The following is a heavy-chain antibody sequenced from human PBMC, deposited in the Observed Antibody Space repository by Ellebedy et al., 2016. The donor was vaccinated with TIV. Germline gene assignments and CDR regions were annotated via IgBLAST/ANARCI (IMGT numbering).Heavy chain of an antibody. J-gene: IGHJ4*02. V-gene: IGHV4-38-2*02. CDR3: ARDYGAVAGIDY. Sequence: SETLSLXCTVSGYSISSGYYWGWIRPPPGKGLEWIGSIYHSGSTYYNPSLKSRVTISVDTSKNQFSLKLSSVTAADTAVYYCARDYGAVAGIDYWGQGTLVTVSS. D-gene: IGHD6-19*01. CDR2: IYHSGST. CDR1: GYSISSGYY.